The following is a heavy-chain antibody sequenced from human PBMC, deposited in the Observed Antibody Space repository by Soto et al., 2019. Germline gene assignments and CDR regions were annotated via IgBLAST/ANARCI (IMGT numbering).Heavy chain of an antibody. Sequence: EVQLLESGGGLVQPGGSLRLSCAASGFTFSSYAMSWVRQAPGKGLEWVSAISGSGGSTYYADSVKGRFTISRDNSKNTLYLQMNSLRAEDTAVYYCAKLFKYEKSLRQKYDLPYFDYWGQGTLVTVSS. D-gene: IGHD3-3*01. J-gene: IGHJ4*02. CDR3: AKLFKYEKSLRQKYDLPYFDY. V-gene: IGHV3-23*01. CDR1: GFTFSSYA. CDR2: ISGSGGST.